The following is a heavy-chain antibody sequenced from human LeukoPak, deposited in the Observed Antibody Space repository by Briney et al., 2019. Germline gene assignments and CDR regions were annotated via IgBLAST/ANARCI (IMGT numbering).Heavy chain of an antibody. Sequence: GGSPRLSCAASGFTFDDYAMHWVRQAPGKGLEWVSGISWNSGSIGYADSVKGRFTISRDNAKNSLYLQMNSLRAEDTALYYCAKGWRYSGSSHFDYWGQGTLVTVSS. CDR2: ISWNSGSI. D-gene: IGHD1-26*01. CDR1: GFTFDDYA. CDR3: AKGWRYSGSSHFDY. V-gene: IGHV3-9*01. J-gene: IGHJ4*02.